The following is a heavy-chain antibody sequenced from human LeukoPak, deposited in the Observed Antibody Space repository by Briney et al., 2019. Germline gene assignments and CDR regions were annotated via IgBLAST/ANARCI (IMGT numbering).Heavy chain of an antibody. V-gene: IGHV4-59*01. Sequence: SETLSLTCTVSGGSINSYYWSWIRQPPGKGLEWIGYIYYSGSTNYNPSLKSRVTISVDTSKNQFSLKLSSVTAADTAVYYCARAPIAAAAYYYYGMDVWGQGTTVTVSS. D-gene: IGHD6-13*01. CDR3: ARAPIAAAAYYYYGMDV. CDR2: IYYSGST. CDR1: GGSINSYY. J-gene: IGHJ6*02.